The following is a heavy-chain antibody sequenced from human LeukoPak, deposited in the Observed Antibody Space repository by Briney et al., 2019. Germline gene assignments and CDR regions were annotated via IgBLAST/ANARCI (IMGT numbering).Heavy chain of an antibody. V-gene: IGHV4-39*07. CDR3: ARSQGHMHYYGSGRGLHPLDY. J-gene: IGHJ4*02. D-gene: IGHD3-10*01. CDR2: IYYSGST. Sequence: SETLSLTCTVSGGSISSSSYYWGWVRQPPGKGLEWIGSIYYSGSTYYNPSLKSRVTISVDTSKNQFSPKLSSVTAADTAVYYCARSQGHMHYYGSGRGLHPLDYWGQGTLVTVSS. CDR1: GGSISSSSYY.